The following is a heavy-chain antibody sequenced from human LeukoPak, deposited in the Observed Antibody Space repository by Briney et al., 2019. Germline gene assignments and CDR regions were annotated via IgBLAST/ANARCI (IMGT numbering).Heavy chain of an antibody. D-gene: IGHD3-3*01. CDR2: IYYSGST. CDR3: ARHDTGFLEWTNWYFDL. J-gene: IGHJ2*01. Sequence: SETLSLTCTVSGGSISSYYRSWIRQPPGKGLEWIGYIYYSGSTNYNPSLKSRVTISVDTSKNQFSLKLSSVTAADTAVYYCARHDTGFLEWTNWYFDLWGRGTLVTVSS. V-gene: IGHV4-59*08. CDR1: GGSISSYY.